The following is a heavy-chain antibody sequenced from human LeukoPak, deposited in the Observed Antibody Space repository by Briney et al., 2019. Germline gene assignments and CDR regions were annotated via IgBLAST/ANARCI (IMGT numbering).Heavy chain of an antibody. Sequence: SETLSLTCTVSGGSISSYYWSWIRQPAGEGLEWIGRIYTSGSTNYNPSLKSRVTMSVDTSKNQFSLKLSSVTAADTAVYYCARDDSTGPLDAFDIWGQGTMVTVSS. CDR3: ARDDSTGPLDAFDI. CDR2: IYTSGST. CDR1: GGSISSYY. V-gene: IGHV4-4*07. J-gene: IGHJ3*02. D-gene: IGHD3-22*01.